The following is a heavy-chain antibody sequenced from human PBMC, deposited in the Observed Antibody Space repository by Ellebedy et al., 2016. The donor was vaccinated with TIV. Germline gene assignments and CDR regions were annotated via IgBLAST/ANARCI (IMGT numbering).Heavy chain of an antibody. Sequence: AASVKVSCKASGYTFTRYGVSWVRQAPGQGLEWMGWISAYNCNTNSAQKLQGRVTMTTDAVTSNAYMELRSLRSDDTAVYYCERDGRQPTAGFDYWGQGTLVTVSS. CDR2: ISAYNCNT. D-gene: IGHD5-18*01. V-gene: IGHV1-18*04. CDR1: GYTFTRYG. J-gene: IGHJ4*02. CDR3: ERDGRQPTAGFDY.